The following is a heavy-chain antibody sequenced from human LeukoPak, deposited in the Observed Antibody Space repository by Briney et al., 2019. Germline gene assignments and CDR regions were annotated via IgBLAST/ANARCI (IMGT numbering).Heavy chain of an antibody. CDR1: GGSISSSSYY. CDR2: IYYSGRT. D-gene: IGHD3-10*01. Sequence: SETLSLTCTVSGGSISSSSYYWGWIRQPPGKGLEWIGGIYYSGRTYHNPSLRSRVTISVDTSKNQFSLKLSSVTAADTAVYYCARPAYGSGSLSAFDIWGQGTMVTVSS. V-gene: IGHV4-39*01. CDR3: ARPAYGSGSLSAFDI. J-gene: IGHJ3*02.